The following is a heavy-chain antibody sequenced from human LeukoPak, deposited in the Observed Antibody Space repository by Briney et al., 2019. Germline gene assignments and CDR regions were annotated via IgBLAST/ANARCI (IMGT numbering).Heavy chain of an antibody. D-gene: IGHD6-13*01. CDR2: ISYDGNNK. CDR1: GFTFSSYA. J-gene: IGHJ4*02. CDR3: AREPPLGY. V-gene: IGHV3-30-3*01. Sequence: GRSLRLSCAASGFTFSSYAMHWVRQAPGKGLEWVAVISYDGNNKYYADSVKGRFTISRDNSKNTLYLQMNSLRAEDTAVYYCAREPPLGYWGQGTLVTVSS.